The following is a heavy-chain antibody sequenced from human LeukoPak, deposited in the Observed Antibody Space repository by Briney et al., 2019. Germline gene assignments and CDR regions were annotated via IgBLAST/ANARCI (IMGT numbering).Heavy chain of an antibody. Sequence: SETLSLTCTVSRGSINYFYWSWIRQPPGKGLGVIAHIYYTGATDYNGPLQSRVSISVDTAKNQLSLRLNSVTAADTAVYYCARWNEGLDYWGQGTLVTVSS. CDR2: IYYTGAT. D-gene: IGHD1-1*01. J-gene: IGHJ4*02. V-gene: IGHV4-59*08. CDR3: ARWNEGLDY. CDR1: RGSINYFY.